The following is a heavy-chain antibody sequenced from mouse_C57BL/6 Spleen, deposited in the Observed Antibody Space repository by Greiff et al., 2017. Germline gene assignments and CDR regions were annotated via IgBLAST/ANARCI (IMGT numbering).Heavy chain of an antibody. CDR1: GYSFTGYY. D-gene: IGHD1-1*01. Sequence: VQLKQSGPELVKPGASVKISCKASGYSFTGYYMNWVKQSPEKSLEWIGEINPSTGGTTYNQKFKAKATLTVDKSSSTAYMQLKSLTSEDSAVYYCARGYGSSPWFAYWGQGTLVTVSA. V-gene: IGHV1-42*01. CDR2: INPSTGGT. J-gene: IGHJ3*01. CDR3: ARGYGSSPWFAY.